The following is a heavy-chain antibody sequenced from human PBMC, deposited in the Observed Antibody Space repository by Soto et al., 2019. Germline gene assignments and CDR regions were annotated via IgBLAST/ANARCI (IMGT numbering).Heavy chain of an antibody. V-gene: IGHV4-59*01. Sequence: SETLSLTCTVSGGSISSYYWSWIRQPPGKGLEWIGYIYYSGSTNYNPSLKSRVTISVDTSKNQFSLKLSSVTAADTAVYYCARDGMSGYSYGSRGYYYGMDVWGQGTTVTVS. CDR3: ARDGMSGYSYGSRGYYYGMDV. CDR1: GGSISSYY. D-gene: IGHD5-18*01. J-gene: IGHJ6*02. CDR2: IYYSGST.